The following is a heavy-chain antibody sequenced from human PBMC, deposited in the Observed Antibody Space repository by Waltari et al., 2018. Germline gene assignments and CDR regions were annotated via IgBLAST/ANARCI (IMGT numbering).Heavy chain of an antibody. CDR1: GFNLSNYA. Sequence: EVQLLESGGDLDQPGGSLRISCVGPGFNLSNYALNWVRQAPGKGLEWVSTMSGTGDYTYYADSVKGRFTISRDNSKNTVFLHMNNLRVEDTAIYFCAKDQAEWLVLDGYFDSWGQGTPVTVSS. J-gene: IGHJ4*02. CDR3: AKDQAEWLVLDGYFDS. CDR2: MSGTGDYT. D-gene: IGHD6-19*01. V-gene: IGHV3-23*01.